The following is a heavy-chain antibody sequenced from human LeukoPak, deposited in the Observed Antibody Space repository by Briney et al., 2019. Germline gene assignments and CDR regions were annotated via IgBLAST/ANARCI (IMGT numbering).Heavy chain of an antibody. CDR3: ARGGYYGPLDY. CDR2: IKQDGSEK. V-gene: IGHV3-7*01. J-gene: IGHJ4*02. CDR1: GFTLSTYW. Sequence: GGSLRLSCAASGFTLSTYWMSWVRQAPGKGREWVASIKQDGSEKYSVDSVKGRFTISRDNAKNSLYLQMNSLRAEDTAVYYCARGGYYGPLDYWGQGTLVTVSS. D-gene: IGHD3-10*01.